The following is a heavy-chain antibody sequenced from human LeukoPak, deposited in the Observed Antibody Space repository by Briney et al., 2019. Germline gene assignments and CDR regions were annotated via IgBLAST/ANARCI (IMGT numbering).Heavy chain of an antibody. V-gene: IGHV3-74*01. Sequence: PGGSLRLSCASSGFTFSDYWMHWVRQAPGEGLVWVSRINSDATRPSYADSVKGRFTISRDNAKNTLYLQMNSLRADDTALYYCARETRETGRGYQQTDAFDRWGQGTMVSVSS. D-gene: IGHD3-22*01. CDR3: ARETRETGRGYQQTDAFDR. CDR2: INSDATRP. CDR1: GFTFSDYW. J-gene: IGHJ3*02.